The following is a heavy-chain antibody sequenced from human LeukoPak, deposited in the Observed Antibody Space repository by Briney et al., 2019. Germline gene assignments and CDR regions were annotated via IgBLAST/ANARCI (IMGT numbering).Heavy chain of an antibody. CDR1: GYTFTSYG. CDR2: ISAYNGNT. CDR3: ARVDIVVVPAAIRYFDY. Sequence: ASVKVSCRASGYTFTSYGISWVRQAPGQGLEWMGWISAYNGNTNYAQKLQGRVTMTTDKSTSTAYMELRSLRSDDTAVYYCARVDIVVVPAAIRYFDYWGQGTLVTVSS. J-gene: IGHJ4*02. D-gene: IGHD2-2*01. V-gene: IGHV1-18*01.